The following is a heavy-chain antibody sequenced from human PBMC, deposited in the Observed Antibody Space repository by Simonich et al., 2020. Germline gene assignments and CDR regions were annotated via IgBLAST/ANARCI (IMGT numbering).Heavy chain of an antibody. CDR1: GYSISSGYY. V-gene: IGHV4-38-2*01. J-gene: IGHJ6*02. CDR3: ARVGYSNYYYYGMDV. CDR2: IYHSGGT. D-gene: IGHD6-13*01. Sequence: QVQLQESGPGLVKPSETLSLTCAVSGYSISSGYYWGWIRQPPGKGLGCIGSIYHSGGTYYNPSLKRRVTISVDTSKNQFSLKLSSVTAADTAVYYCARVGYSNYYYYGMDVWGQGTTVTVSS.